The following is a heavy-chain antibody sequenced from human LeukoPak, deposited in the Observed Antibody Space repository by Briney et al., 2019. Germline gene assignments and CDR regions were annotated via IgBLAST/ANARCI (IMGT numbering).Heavy chain of an antibody. D-gene: IGHD3-16*01. Sequence: GSSVKVSCKASGGTFSNSVISWVRQAPGQGLEWMGGIIPIFDKTNYAQKFQDRVTITADESTSTAYMELSTLRSEDTAVYYCARGGGGVRHSYFDYWGQGTLVTVSS. J-gene: IGHJ4*02. CDR1: GGTFSNSV. CDR3: ARGGGGVRHSYFDY. V-gene: IGHV1-69*13. CDR2: IIPIFDKT.